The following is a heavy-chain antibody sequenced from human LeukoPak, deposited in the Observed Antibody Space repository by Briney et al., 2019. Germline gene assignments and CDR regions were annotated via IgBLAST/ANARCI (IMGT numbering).Heavy chain of an antibody. CDR1: GLTFSRFA. V-gene: IGHV3-23*01. CDR2: ISGSGDTT. D-gene: IGHD1-1*01. J-gene: IGHJ4*02. CDR3: AKGHSAHGTGFDY. Sequence: GGSLRLPCAASGLTFSRFAMSWVRQAPGKGLEWVSTISGSGDTTYYADSVKGRFTISRDNLKNTLYVEMNSLRVEDTAVYYCAKGHSAHGTGFDYWGQGTLVTVSS.